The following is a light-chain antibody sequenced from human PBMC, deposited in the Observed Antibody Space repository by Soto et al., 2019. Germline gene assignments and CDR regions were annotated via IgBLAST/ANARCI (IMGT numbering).Light chain of an antibody. J-gene: IGKJ1*01. CDR2: GVS. CDR1: QSVSSSY. CDR3: QHYGSSLWT. Sequence: EIVLTQSPGTLSLSPGERATLSCRASQSVSSSYLAWYQQKPGQAPRLLIYGVSNRATGIPDRFSGSGSGTDFTLTISRREPEDFAVYYCQHYGSSLWTFGQGTKVEIK. V-gene: IGKV3-20*01.